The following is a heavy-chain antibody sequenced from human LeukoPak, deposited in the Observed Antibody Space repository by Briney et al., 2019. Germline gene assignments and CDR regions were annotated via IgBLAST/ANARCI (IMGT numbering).Heavy chain of an antibody. V-gene: IGHV5-51*01. CDR3: ARSRRRGSDSSAPDY. CDR1: GYSFTSYW. Sequence: GESLKISCKGSGYSFTSYWIGWVRQMPGKGLEWMGIIYPGDSDTRYSPSFQGQVTISADKSISTAYLQWSSLKASDTAMYSWARSRRRGSDSSAPDYWGKGTQVTVS. CDR2: IYPGDSDT. J-gene: IGHJ4*02. D-gene: IGHD5-12*01.